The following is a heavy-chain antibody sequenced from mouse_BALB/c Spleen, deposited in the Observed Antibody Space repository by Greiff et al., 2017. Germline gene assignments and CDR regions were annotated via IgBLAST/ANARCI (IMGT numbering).Heavy chain of an antibody. CDR2: INPSNGGT. D-gene: IGHD3-1*01. CDR3: TRSGVFAY. Sequence: QVQLQQSGAELVKPGASVKLSCKASGYTFTSYYMYWVKQRPGQGLEWIGEINPSNGGTNFNEKFKSKATLTVDKSSSTAYMQLSSLTSEDSAVYFCTRSGVFAYGGRGTVVSVCA. CDR1: GYTFTSYY. J-gene: IGHJ3*01. V-gene: IGHV1S81*02.